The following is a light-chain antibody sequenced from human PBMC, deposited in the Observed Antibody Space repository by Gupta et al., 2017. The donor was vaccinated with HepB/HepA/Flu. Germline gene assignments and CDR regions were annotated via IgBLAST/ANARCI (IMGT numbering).Light chain of an antibody. Sequence: EVVLTQSPGTLSLSPGESATLSCRASQYVKSDFFVLFQQRPGQTPRLLIYGGSTRATGVPDRLSGSGSGTDFTLTIFRLEPEDFAVYYCQQYASIPWTFGQGTKVEI. J-gene: IGKJ1*01. V-gene: IGKV3-20*01. CDR1: QYVKSDF. CDR3: QQYASIPWT. CDR2: GGS.